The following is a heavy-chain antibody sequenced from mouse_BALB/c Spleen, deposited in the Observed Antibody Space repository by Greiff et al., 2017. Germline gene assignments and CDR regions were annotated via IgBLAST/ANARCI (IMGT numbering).Heavy chain of an antibody. CDR1: GFAFSSYD. J-gene: IGHJ4*01. D-gene: IGHD2-14*01. Sequence: EVKVEESGGGLVKPGGSLKLSCAASGFAFSSYDMSWVRQTPEKRLEWVAYISSGGGSTYYPDTVKGRFTISRDNAKNTLYLQMSSLKSEDTAMYYCARHGDYRYDNYAMDYWGQGTSVTVSS. V-gene: IGHV5-12-1*01. CDR3: ARHGDYRYDNYAMDY. CDR2: ISSGGGST.